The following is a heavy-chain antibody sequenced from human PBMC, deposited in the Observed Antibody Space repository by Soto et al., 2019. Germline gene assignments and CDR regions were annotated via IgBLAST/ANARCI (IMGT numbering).Heavy chain of an antibody. D-gene: IGHD3-10*01. V-gene: IGHV1-24*01. CDR3: ATDMGVAYYGSGTSPNFDY. CDR2: FDPEDGET. Sequence: GASVKVSCKASGYSFTGYSMHWVRQAPGKGLEWMGGFDPEDGETIYAQKFQGRVTMTEDTSTDTAYMELSSLRSEDTAVYYCATDMGVAYYGSGTSPNFDYWGQGTLVTVSS. J-gene: IGHJ4*02. CDR1: GYSFTGYS.